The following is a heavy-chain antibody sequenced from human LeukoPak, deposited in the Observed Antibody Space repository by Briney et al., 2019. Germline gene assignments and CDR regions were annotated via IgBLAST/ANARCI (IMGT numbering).Heavy chain of an antibody. CDR2: IYTIGST. V-gene: IGHV4-61*02. D-gene: IGHD3-9*01. CDR3: ARTYYDILTGSLKPWYFDL. CDR1: GGSISSGSYY. J-gene: IGHJ2*01. Sequence: SETLSLTCTVSGGSISSGSYYWGWIRQPPGKGLEWIGRIYTIGSTNYNPSLKSRVTISVDTSKNQFSLKLSSVTAADTAVYYCARTYYDILTGSLKPWYFDLWGRGTLVTVSS.